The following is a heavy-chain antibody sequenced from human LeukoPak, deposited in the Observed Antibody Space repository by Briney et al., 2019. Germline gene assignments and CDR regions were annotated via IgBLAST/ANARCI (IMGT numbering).Heavy chain of an antibody. CDR1: GGSISSGGYY. CDR2: IYHSGST. CDR3: ARLYSSSWYPGYYFDY. V-gene: IGHV4-30-2*03. J-gene: IGHJ4*02. Sequence: SQTLSLTCTVSGGSISSGGYYWSWIRQPPGKGLEWIGYIYHSGSTYYNPSLKSRVTISVDTSKNQFSLKLSSVTAADTAVYYCARLYSSSWYPGYYFDYWGQGTLVTVSS. D-gene: IGHD6-13*01.